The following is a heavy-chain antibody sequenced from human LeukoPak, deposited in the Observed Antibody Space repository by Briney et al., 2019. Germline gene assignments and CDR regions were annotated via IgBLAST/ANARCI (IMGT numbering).Heavy chain of an antibody. V-gene: IGHV3-23*01. CDR3: ANVPQWFGELLYH. J-gene: IGHJ5*02. CDR1: GFTFSSYA. D-gene: IGHD3-10*01. CDR2: ISGSGGST. Sequence: GGSLRLSCAAPGFTFSSYAMSWVRQAPGKGLEWVSTISGSGGSTYYADSVKGRFTISRDNSKNTLYLQMSSLRAEDTAVYYCANVPQWFGELLYHWGQGTLVTVSS.